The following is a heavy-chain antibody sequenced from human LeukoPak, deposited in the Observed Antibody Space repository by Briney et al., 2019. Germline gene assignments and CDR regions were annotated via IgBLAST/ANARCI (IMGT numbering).Heavy chain of an antibody. CDR2: VITNSGGT. V-gene: IGHV1-2*02. Sequence: ASVKVSCKTSGYTFTDYHMNWLRQAPGQGLEWMGWVITNSGGTNYAQKFQGRVTMTRDTSINTAYMELRGLTSDDTAVYYCARNSYDFWSPAGFWGQGTLVTVSS. J-gene: IGHJ4*02. CDR3: ARNSYDFWSPAGF. D-gene: IGHD3-3*01. CDR1: GYTFTDYH.